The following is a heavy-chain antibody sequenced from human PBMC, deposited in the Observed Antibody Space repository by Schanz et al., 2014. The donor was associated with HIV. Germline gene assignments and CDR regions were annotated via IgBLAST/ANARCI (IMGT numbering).Heavy chain of an antibody. J-gene: IGHJ4*02. CDR2: ISYDRRNK. CDR3: AKDDQQFAY. CDR1: GFTFSSYG. V-gene: IGHV3-30*18. Sequence: QVQLVESGGGVVQPGRSLRLSCAASGFTFSSYGMHWVRQAPGKGLEWVAVISYDRRNKYYADSVKGRFTISRDNAKNTLYLQINSLRAEDTAVYYCAKDDQQFAYWGQGTLVTVSS. D-gene: IGHD6-6*01.